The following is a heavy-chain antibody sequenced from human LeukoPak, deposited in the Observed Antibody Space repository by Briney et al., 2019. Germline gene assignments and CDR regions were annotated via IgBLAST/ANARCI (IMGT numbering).Heavy chain of an antibody. V-gene: IGHV5-51*01. Sequence: GESLKISCKGSGYSFTSYWICWVRQMPGKGLEWMGTIYPGDSDTRYSPSFQGQVTISADKSISTAYLQWSSLKASDTAMYYCARSATTHNFDYWGQGTLVTVSS. CDR3: ARSATTHNFDY. CDR2: IYPGDSDT. D-gene: IGHD5-12*01. J-gene: IGHJ4*02. CDR1: GYSFTSYW.